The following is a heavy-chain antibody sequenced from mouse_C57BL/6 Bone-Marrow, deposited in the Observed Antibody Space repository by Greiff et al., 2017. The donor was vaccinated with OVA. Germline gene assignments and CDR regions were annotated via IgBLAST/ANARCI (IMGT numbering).Heavy chain of an antibody. CDR3: ARRDGYYGSSYFDY. D-gene: IGHD1-1*01. CDR1: GYTFTSYW. V-gene: IGHV1-52*01. Sequence: VQLQQPGAELVRPGSSVKLSCKASGYTFTSYWMHWVKQRPIQGLEWIGNIDPSDSETHYNQKFKGKATLTADKSSSTAYMQLSSLTSEDSAVYFCARRDGYYGSSYFDYWGQGTTLTVSS. CDR2: IDPSDSET. J-gene: IGHJ2*01.